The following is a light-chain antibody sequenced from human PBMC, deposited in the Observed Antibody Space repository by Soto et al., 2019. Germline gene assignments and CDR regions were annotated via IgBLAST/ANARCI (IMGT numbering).Light chain of an antibody. Sequence: EIVMTKSPATLSVSPGERATLSCGASQSVSSNLAWYQQKPGQAPRLLIYGASTRATGIPARFSGSGSGTDFTLTISRLEPEDFAVYYCQQYGSSPPVTFGGGTKVEIK. J-gene: IGKJ4*01. CDR3: QQYGSSPPVT. CDR1: QSVSSN. CDR2: GAS. V-gene: IGKV3-15*01.